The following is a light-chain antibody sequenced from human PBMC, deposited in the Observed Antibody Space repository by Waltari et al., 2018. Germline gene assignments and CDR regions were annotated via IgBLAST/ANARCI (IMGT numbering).Light chain of an antibody. CDR1: SSDVGGHNY. J-gene: IGLJ2*01. Sequence: QSALTQPPSASGSPGQSVTISCTGSSSDVGGHNYVSWYQQQPGKAPKLLIYEVSKRPSGVPDRFSASRSGNTASLTVSGLQAEDEADYYCSSYGGSNNVLFGGGTKLTVL. CDR2: EVS. V-gene: IGLV2-8*01. CDR3: SSYGGSNNVL.